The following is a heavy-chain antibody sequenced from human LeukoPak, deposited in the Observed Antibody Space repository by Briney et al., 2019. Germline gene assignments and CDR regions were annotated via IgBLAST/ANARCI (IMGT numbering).Heavy chain of an antibody. CDR2: IYLDDSDT. CDR3: ARPGGLVRETWYFDY. D-gene: IGHD3-10*01. CDR1: GYTLTSFP. Sequence: KVSCKASGYTLTSFPTMSWVRQAPGQGLEWMGIIYLDDSDTRYSPSFQGQVTISADKSISTAYLQWSSLKASDTAMYYCARPGGLVRETWYFDYWGQGTLVTVSS. J-gene: IGHJ4*02. V-gene: IGHV5-51*01.